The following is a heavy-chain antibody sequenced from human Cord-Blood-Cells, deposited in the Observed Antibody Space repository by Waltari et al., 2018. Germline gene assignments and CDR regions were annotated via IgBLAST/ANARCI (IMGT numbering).Heavy chain of an antibody. J-gene: IGHJ4*02. V-gene: IGHV4-34*01. Sequence: QVQLQQWGAGLLKPSETLSLTCAVYGGSFSGYYWSWIRQPPGKGLEWMGEINHSGSTNYNPSLKSRVTISVDTSKNQFSLKLSSVTAADTAVYYCARGNPYADFDYWGQGTLVTVSS. CDR2: INHSGST. D-gene: IGHD3-16*01. CDR1: GGSFSGYY. CDR3: ARGNPYADFDY.